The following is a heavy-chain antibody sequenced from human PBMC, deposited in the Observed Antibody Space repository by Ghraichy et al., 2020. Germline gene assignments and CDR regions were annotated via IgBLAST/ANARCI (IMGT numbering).Heavy chain of an antibody. CDR1: GFTVSSNY. CDR3: AREPPLYGMDV. CDR2: IYSGGST. V-gene: IGHV3-53*01. D-gene: IGHD1-14*01. Sequence: GGSLRLSCAASGFTVSSNYMSWVRQAPGKGLEWVSVIYSGGSTYYADSVKGRFTISRDNSKNTLYLQMNSLRAEDTAVYYCAREPPLYGMDVWGQGTTVTVSS. J-gene: IGHJ6*02.